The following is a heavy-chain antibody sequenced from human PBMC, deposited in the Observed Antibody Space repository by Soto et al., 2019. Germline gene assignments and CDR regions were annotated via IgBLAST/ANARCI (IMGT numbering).Heavy chain of an antibody. D-gene: IGHD1-26*01. V-gene: IGHV3-23*01. Sequence: EVQLLESGGGLVQPGGSLRLSCAASGFTFSSYAMRWVRQAPVKGLEWVSASTYYADSVKGRFTISRDNSKNTLYLQMNSLRAEDTAVYYCARRGSGSYYDSWGQGTLVTVSS. CDR2: ST. J-gene: IGHJ4*02. CDR3: ARRGSGSYYDS. CDR1: GFTFSSYA.